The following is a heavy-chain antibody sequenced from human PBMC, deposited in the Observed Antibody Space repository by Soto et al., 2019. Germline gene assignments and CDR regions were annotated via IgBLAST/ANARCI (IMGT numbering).Heavy chain of an antibody. Sequence: GGSLRLSCSASVFTFSGYEMNWVRQAPGKGLEWVSYISGNGSTIYYADSVKGRFTISRDNAKDSLYLQMNSLRAEDTAVYYCAREVVVFGVIIPTPMDVWGQGTTVTVSS. CDR2: ISGNGSTI. CDR3: AREVVVFGVIIPTPMDV. J-gene: IGHJ6*02. D-gene: IGHD3-22*01. V-gene: IGHV3-48*03. CDR1: VFTFSGYE.